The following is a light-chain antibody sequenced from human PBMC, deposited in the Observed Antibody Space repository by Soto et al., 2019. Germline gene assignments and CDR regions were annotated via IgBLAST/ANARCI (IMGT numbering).Light chain of an antibody. Sequence: QSVLTQPPSVSGAPGQRVTISCTGTRSNIGAGYDVHWYQQLPGTAPTLLIYDNTNRPSGVPDRFSGSKSGTSASLAITGLQAEDEADYYCQSYDSSLSGVVFGGGTKVTVL. CDR1: RSNIGAGYD. J-gene: IGLJ2*01. CDR3: QSYDSSLSGVV. V-gene: IGLV1-40*01. CDR2: DNT.